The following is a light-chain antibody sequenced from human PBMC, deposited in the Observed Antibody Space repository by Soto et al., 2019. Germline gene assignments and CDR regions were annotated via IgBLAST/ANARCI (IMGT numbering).Light chain of an antibody. CDR1: QGISSY. Sequence: DVQLTQSPSVLSATVGDRGTITCRASQGISSYLAWYQQKPGKAPKLLIYAASTLQSGVPSRFSGSGSGTEFTLTISSLQPEDFATYYCQQLNSYPRVTFGQRTRLEI. CDR3: QQLNSYPRVT. J-gene: IGKJ5*01. V-gene: IGKV1-9*01. CDR2: AAS.